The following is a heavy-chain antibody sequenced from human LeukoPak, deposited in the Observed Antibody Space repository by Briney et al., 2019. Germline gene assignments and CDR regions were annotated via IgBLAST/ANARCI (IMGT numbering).Heavy chain of an antibody. D-gene: IGHD3-22*01. Sequence: PGGSLRLSCAASGFTVSSNHMSWVRQAPGKGLEWVSMIYRGDLTYYADSVKGRFSISRDNSKNTLYLQMNSLRAEDTAVYYCAKIPYYYDSSDLDYWGQGTLVTVSS. J-gene: IGHJ4*02. CDR3: AKIPYYYDSSDLDY. CDR2: IYRGDLT. V-gene: IGHV3-66*01. CDR1: GFTVSSNH.